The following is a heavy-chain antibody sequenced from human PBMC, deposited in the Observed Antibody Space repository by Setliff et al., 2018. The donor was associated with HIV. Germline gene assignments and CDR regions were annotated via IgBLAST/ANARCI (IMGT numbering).Heavy chain of an antibody. CDR1: GGSISSYY. Sequence: SETLSLTCTASGGSISSYYWSWIRQPPGKGLEWIGYILFSGSTNYNPSLKSRVTISVDTSKNQLSLKMSSVTAADTAVYYCARSPGYYDSSSGYLYFFDYWGQGTLVTVSS. J-gene: IGHJ4*02. V-gene: IGHV4-59*01. CDR3: ARSPGYYDSSSGYLYFFDY. CDR2: ILFSGST. D-gene: IGHD3-22*01.